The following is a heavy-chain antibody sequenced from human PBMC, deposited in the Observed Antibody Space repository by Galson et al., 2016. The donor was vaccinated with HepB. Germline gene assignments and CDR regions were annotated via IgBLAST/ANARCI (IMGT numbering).Heavy chain of an antibody. D-gene: IGHD3-10*01. V-gene: IGHV3-13*01. CDR2: IGTAGDT. CDR1: GFTFRTYD. CDR3: ARGPYRRSSFYYGMDV. Sequence: SLRLSCAASGFTFRTYDMHWVRQTKTKGLEWVSAIGTAGDTYYPDSVKGRFTISRENAKNSLYLQMNSLRAGDTAVYYCARGPYRRSSFYYGMDVWGHGTTVTVSS. J-gene: IGHJ6*02.